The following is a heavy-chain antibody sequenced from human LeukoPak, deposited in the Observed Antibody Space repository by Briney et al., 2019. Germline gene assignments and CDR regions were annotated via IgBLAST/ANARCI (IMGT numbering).Heavy chain of an antibody. V-gene: IGHV3-15*04. CDR2: IESKTDGGTT. J-gene: IGHJ4*02. CDR3: TTDPGYFDY. Sequence: PGGSPRLSCAASGFTFSNAWMSWVRQAPGKGLEWVGRIESKTDGGTTDYAAPVKGRFTISRDDSKNTLYLQMNSLKTEDTAVYYCTTDPGYFDYWGQGTLVTVSS. CDR1: GFTFSNAW.